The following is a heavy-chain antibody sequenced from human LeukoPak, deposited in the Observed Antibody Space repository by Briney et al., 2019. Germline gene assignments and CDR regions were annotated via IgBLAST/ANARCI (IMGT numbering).Heavy chain of an antibody. CDR1: GLTFSSSA. D-gene: IGHD2-8*01. CDR3: ARDPGFVPFHYMDV. V-gene: IGHV3-23*01. Sequence: PGGSLRLSCAASGLTFSSSAMNWVRQAPGKGLEWVSAIGSTGISTYYADSVKGRFTISRDDSKVYLQMNSLRAEDTAVYYCARDPGFVPFHYMDVWGKGTTVTVSS. J-gene: IGHJ6*03. CDR2: IGSTGIST.